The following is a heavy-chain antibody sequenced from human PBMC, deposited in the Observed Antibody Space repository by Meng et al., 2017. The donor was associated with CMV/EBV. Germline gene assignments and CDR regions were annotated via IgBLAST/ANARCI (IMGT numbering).Heavy chain of an antibody. CDR1: GYTFTSYD. D-gene: IGHD3-3*01. CDR2: MNPNSGNT. J-gene: IGHJ6*02. V-gene: IGHV1-8*01. CDR3: ARGAAPYYDFWSGYYLWGFYYGMDV. Sequence: ASVKVSCKASGYTFTSYDINWVRQATGQGLEWMGWMNPNSGNTGYAQKFQGRVTMTRNTSISTAYMELSSLRSEDTAVHYCARGAAPYYDFWSGYYLWGFYYGMDVWGQGTTVTVSS.